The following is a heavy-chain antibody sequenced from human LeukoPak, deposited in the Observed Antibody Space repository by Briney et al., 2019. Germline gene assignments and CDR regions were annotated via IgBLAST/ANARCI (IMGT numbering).Heavy chain of an antibody. CDR2: ISYDGNNK. J-gene: IGHJ4*02. CDR1: GFTFSSYA. Sequence: GGSLRLSCAASGFTFSSYAMHWVRQAPGKGLEWVALISYDGNNKYYADSVKGRFTISRDNSKNTLYLQMNSPRAEDTAIYYCVPDSKEIPPAMDYWGQGTLVTVSS. CDR3: VPDSKEIPPAMDY. V-gene: IGHV3-30-3*01. D-gene: IGHD2-2*01.